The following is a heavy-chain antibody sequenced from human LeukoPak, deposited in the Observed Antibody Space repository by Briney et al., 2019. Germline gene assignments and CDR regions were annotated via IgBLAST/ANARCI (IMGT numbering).Heavy chain of an antibody. Sequence: PGGSLRLSCAAAGFRFDEYGMSWVRQAPGKGLEWVSGINWNGGSTGYADSVKGRSTISRDNAKKSLYLQMNSLRAEDTALYHCARGPLFGEFKGFDPWGQGTLVTVSS. CDR3: ARGPLFGEFKGFDP. V-gene: IGHV3-20*01. CDR2: INWNGGST. CDR1: GFRFDEYG. J-gene: IGHJ5*02. D-gene: IGHD3-10*01.